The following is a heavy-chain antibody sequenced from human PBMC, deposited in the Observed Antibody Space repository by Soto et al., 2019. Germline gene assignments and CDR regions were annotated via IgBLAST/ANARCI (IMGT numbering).Heavy chain of an antibody. V-gene: IGHV4-39*01. Sequence: SETLSLTCTVSGGSISSSSYYWGWIRQPPGKGLEWIGSIYYSGSTYYNPSLKSRVTISVDTSKNQFSLKLSSVTAADTAVYYCASSMTTVTGWFDPWGQGTLVTVSS. CDR3: ASSMTTVTGWFDP. J-gene: IGHJ5*02. CDR2: IYYSGST. D-gene: IGHD4-17*01. CDR1: GGSISSSSYY.